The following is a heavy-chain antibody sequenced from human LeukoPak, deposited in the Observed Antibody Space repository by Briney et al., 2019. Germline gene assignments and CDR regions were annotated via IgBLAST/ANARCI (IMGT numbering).Heavy chain of an antibody. D-gene: IGHD2-2*01. J-gene: IGHJ6*03. V-gene: IGHV3-23*01. CDR1: GFTFSSYA. CDR2: ISGSGGST. Sequence: PGGSLRLSCAASGFTFSSYAVSWVRQAPGKGLEWVSAISGSGGSTYYADSVKGRFAISRDNSKNTLYLQMNSLRAEDTAVYYCANQQGGHCSSTSCPRRPYYYYYYMDVWGKGTTVTVSS. CDR3: ANQQGGHCSSTSCPRRPYYYYYYMDV.